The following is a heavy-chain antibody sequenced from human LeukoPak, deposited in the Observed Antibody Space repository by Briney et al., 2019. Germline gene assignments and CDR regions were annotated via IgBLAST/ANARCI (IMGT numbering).Heavy chain of an antibody. V-gene: IGHV4-61*02. Sequence: SETLSLTCTVSGGSISSGSYYWSWIRQPAGKGLEWIGRIYTSGSTNYNPSLKSRVTISVDTSKNQLSLKLSSATAADTAVYYCARDAGWSGSDAFDIWGQGTMVTVSS. CDR3: ARDAGWSGSDAFDI. CDR1: GGSISSGSYY. D-gene: IGHD3-3*01. CDR2: IYTSGST. J-gene: IGHJ3*02.